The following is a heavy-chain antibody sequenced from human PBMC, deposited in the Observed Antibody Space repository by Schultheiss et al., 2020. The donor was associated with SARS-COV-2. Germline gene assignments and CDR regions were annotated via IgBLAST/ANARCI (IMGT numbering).Heavy chain of an antibody. Sequence: SVKVSCKASGFTFTSSAVQWVRQARGQRLEWIGWIVVGSGNTNYAQKFQERVTITRDMSTSTAYMELSSLRSEDTAVYYCARDRYDFWSGYVSYWYFDLWGRGTLVTVAS. J-gene: IGHJ2*01. D-gene: IGHD3-3*01. CDR2: IVVGSGNT. V-gene: IGHV1-58*01. CDR1: GFTFTSSA. CDR3: ARDRYDFWSGYVSYWYFDL.